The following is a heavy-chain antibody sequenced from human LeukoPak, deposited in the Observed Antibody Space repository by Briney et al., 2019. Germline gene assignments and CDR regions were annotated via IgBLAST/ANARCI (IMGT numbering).Heavy chain of an antibody. J-gene: IGHJ4*02. CDR1: GFTFSSYG. D-gene: IGHD3-10*01. CDR3: AKDPFRSDGS. V-gene: IGHV3-30*02. CDR2: IRYDGSNK. Sequence: GGSLRLSCAASGFTFSSYGMHWVRQAPGKGLEWVAFIRYDGSNKYYADSVKGRFTISRDNSKNTLYLQMCSLRAEDTAVYYCAKDPFRSDGSWGQGTLVTVSS.